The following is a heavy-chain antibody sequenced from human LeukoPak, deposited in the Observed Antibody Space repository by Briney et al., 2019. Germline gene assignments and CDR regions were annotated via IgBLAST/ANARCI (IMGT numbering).Heavy chain of an antibody. V-gene: IGHV1-46*01. J-gene: IGHJ6*02. CDR1: GYTFTSYS. D-gene: IGHD4-17*01. CDR2: IDPSGGST. Sequence: ASVNVSCKASGYTFTSYSMHWVRKAPGQGLEWMGIIDPSGGSTRFEQRFQGRVPMTRDTSTSAVYMDLSSLRSEDTAVYYCARAVPGFYYYGMDVWGQGTTVTVSS. CDR3: ARAVPGFYYYGMDV.